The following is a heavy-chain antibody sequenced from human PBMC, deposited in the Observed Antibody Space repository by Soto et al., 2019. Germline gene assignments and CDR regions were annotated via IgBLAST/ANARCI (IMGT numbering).Heavy chain of an antibody. D-gene: IGHD3-10*01. V-gene: IGHV1-18*01. CDR2: ISAYNGNT. J-gene: IGHJ6*03. Sequence: GASVKVSCKASGYTFTSYGISWVRQAPGQGLEWMGWISAYNGNTNYAQKLQGRVTMTTDTSTSTAYMELRSLRSDDTAVYYCARDVGTMCRGVIKPYYYYMDVWGKGTTVTVSS. CDR1: GYTFTSYG. CDR3: ARDVGTMCRGVIKPYYYYMDV.